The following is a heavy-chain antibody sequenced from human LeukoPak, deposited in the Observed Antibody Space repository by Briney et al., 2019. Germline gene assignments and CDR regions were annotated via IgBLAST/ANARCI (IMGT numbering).Heavy chain of an antibody. CDR1: GGTFSSYA. CDR3: ARVAPNSGYDSTEY. V-gene: IGHV1-69*04. Sequence: GASVKVSCKASGGTFSSYAISWARQAPGQGLEWMGRIIPILGIANYAQKFQGRVTITADKSTSTAYMELSSLRSEDTAVYYCARVAPNSGYDSTEYWGQGTLVTVSS. CDR2: IIPILGIA. D-gene: IGHD5-12*01. J-gene: IGHJ4*02.